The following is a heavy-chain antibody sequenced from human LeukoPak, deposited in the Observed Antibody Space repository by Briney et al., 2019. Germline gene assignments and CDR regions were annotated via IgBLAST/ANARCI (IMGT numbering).Heavy chain of an antibody. Sequence: GGSLRLSCAASGFTFSKYSMNWVRQAPGQGLEWMSFITSSSSTIYYADSVKGRFTISRDNAKNSLYLQMHSLRADDAAVYYCARDPNGDNDAFDIWGQGTMVTVSS. J-gene: IGHJ3*02. CDR1: GFTFSKYS. V-gene: IGHV3-48*01. CDR3: ARDPNGDNDAFDI. CDR2: ITSSSSTI. D-gene: IGHD4-17*01.